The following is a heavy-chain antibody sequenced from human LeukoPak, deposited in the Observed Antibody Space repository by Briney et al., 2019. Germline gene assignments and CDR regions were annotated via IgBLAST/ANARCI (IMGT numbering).Heavy chain of an antibody. CDR3: ARESVATTTAGAFDI. V-gene: IGHV3-11*01. J-gene: IGHJ3*02. Sequence: GGSLRLSCAASGFTFSDYYMSWIRQAPGKGLEWVSYISSSGSTIYYADSVKGRFTIPRDNAKNSLYLQMNSLRAEDTAVYYCARESVATTTAGAFDIWGQGTMVTVSS. CDR1: GFTFSDYY. CDR2: ISSSGSTI. D-gene: IGHD5-12*01.